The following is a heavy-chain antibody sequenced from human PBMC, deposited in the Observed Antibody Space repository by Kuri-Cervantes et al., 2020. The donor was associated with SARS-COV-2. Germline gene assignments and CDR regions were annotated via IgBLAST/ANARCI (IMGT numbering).Heavy chain of an antibody. CDR1: GGSISSYY. D-gene: IGHD3-3*01. V-gene: IGHV4-59*01. Sequence: SETLSLTCTVSGGSISSYYWSWIRQPPGKGLEWIGYIYYSGSTNYNPSLKSRVTISVDTSKNQFSLKLSSVTAADTAVYYCARLEGLYDFWSGYQYYFDYWGQGTLVIVSS. CDR3: ARLEGLYDFWSGYQYYFDY. CDR2: IYYSGST. J-gene: IGHJ4*02.